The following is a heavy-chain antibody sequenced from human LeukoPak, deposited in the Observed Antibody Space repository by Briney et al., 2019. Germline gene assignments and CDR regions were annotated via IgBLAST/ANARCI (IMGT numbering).Heavy chain of an antibody. Sequence: ASVKVSCKASGGIFINYLITWVRQAPGQGLQGMGGIIPMFGTANYAQEFQGRVTITADESTNTAYMELSSLKFEDTAVYYCAGERAGIEVYSGMDVWGQGTTVTVSS. V-gene: IGHV1-69*13. CDR3: AGERAGIEVYSGMDV. J-gene: IGHJ6*02. D-gene: IGHD2-15*01. CDR2: IIPMFGTA. CDR1: GGIFINYL.